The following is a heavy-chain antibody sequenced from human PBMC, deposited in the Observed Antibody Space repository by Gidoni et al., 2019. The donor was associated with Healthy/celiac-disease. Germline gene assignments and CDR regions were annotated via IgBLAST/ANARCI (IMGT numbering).Heavy chain of an antibody. CDR3: ARGGGYSDGAPNDY. V-gene: IGHV3-33*01. CDR2: IWYDGSNK. D-gene: IGHD5-18*01. CDR1: GFTFSSYG. Sequence: QVPLVESGGRVVQPGRSLRLSCAASGFTFSSYGMHWVRQAPGKGLEWVAVIWYDGSNKYYADSVKGRFTISRDNSKNTLYLQMNSLRAEDTAVYYCARGGGYSDGAPNDYWGQGTLVTVSS. J-gene: IGHJ4*02.